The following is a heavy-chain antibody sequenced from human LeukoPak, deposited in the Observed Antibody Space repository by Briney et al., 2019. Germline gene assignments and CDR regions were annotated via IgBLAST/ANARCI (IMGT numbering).Heavy chain of an antibody. Sequence: PSQTLSLTCTVSGGSISSGGYYWSWIRQPPGKGLEWIGYIYHSGSTYYNPSLKSRVIISVDRSKNQFSLKLSSVTAADTAVYYCASGPGVVNFDYWGQGTLVTVSS. V-gene: IGHV4-30-2*01. CDR1: GGSISSGGYY. CDR3: ASGPGVVNFDY. D-gene: IGHD3-3*01. CDR2: IYHSGST. J-gene: IGHJ4*02.